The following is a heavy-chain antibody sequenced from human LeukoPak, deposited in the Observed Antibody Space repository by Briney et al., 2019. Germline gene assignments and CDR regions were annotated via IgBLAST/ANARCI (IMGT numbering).Heavy chain of an antibody. CDR1: GGSLSGYW. Sequence: PSETLSLTCTVSGGSLSGYWWSWIRQPAGKGLEWIGRINTSGTTNYNPSLKSRVTMSVDTSKNQFSLKLNSVTAADTAVYYCARMYSGDLRVFDYWGQGTLVTVSS. CDR2: INTSGTT. D-gene: IGHD1-26*01. J-gene: IGHJ4*02. CDR3: ARMYSGDLRVFDY. V-gene: IGHV4-4*07.